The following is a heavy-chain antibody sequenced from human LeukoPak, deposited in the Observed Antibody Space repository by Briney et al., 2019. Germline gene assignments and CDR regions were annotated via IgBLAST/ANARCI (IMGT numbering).Heavy chain of an antibody. D-gene: IGHD2-21*01. J-gene: IGHJ4*02. Sequence: PGGSLRLSCAASGFTFSSYWMSWVRQAPGKGLEWVANIKHDGSDKYYVDSVKGRFTISRDNAKNSLYLQMNSLRAEDTAVYYCTRGIWYADYWGQGTLVTVSS. V-gene: IGHV3-7*03. CDR2: IKHDGSDK. CDR1: GFTFSSYW. CDR3: TRGIWYADY.